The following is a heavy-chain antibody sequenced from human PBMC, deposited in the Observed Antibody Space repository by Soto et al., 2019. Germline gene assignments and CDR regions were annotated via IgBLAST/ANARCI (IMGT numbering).Heavy chain of an antibody. Sequence: QVQLQESGPGLVKPSQTLSLTCTVSGGSISSGGYYWSWIRQHPGKGLEWIGYIYYSGSTYYNPYLKRRVTISVDTSKNQFSLKLSSVTAADTALYYCARVRVAPDGGYYLDYWGQGTLVTVSS. CDR3: ARVRVAPDGGYYLDY. CDR1: GGSISSGGYY. V-gene: IGHV4-31*03. D-gene: IGHD2-15*01. CDR2: IYYSGST. J-gene: IGHJ4*02.